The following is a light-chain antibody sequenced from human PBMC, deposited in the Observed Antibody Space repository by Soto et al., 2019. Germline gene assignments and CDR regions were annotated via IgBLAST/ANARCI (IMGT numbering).Light chain of an antibody. CDR1: QSVSTI. J-gene: IGKJ5*01. Sequence: ETVITQTPATLSVSPGERATLSCRASQSVSTILAWYQQSPGQAPRILIYGASTRATGIPARFSGSGSGTEFTLTVSSLQSEDFAVYYCQQYDDWPPITFGQGTRLEIK. CDR3: QQYDDWPPIT. V-gene: IGKV3D-15*01. CDR2: GAS.